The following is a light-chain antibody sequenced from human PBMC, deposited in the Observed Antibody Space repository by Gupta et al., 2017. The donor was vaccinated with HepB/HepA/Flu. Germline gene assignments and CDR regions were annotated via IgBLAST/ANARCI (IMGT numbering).Light chain of an antibody. V-gene: IGKV3-11*01. CDR3: HQRDPRPLT. Sequence: DIVLTQSPATLSLSPGERSSLTCRASLSVGRYLARYQHRPGQGPRLLIYDASNCATGLPVRFGGSRSGTEFTLSIISIETEDFAVYYCHQRDPRPLTFGGGTKVEIK. CDR1: LSVGRY. CDR2: DAS. J-gene: IGKJ4*01.